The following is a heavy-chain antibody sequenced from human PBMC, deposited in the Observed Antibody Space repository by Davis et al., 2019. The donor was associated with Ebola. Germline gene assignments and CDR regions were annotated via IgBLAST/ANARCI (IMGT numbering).Heavy chain of an antibody. CDR2: INPNDGRT. Sequence: ASVKVSCKASGYTFTNYYMHWVRQAPGQGLEWMGMINPNDGRTIYAQKFQGRVTVTKDTSTTTVYMDLSSLRSEDTALYYCTTPGGQESGYDVFDIWGQGTMVTVSS. V-gene: IGHV1-46*03. D-gene: IGHD5-12*01. CDR3: TTPGGQESGYDVFDI. CDR1: GYTFTNYY. J-gene: IGHJ3*02.